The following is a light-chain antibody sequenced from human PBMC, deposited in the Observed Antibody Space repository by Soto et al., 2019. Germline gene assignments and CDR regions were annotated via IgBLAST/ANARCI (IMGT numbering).Light chain of an antibody. CDR2: DVS. Sequence: QSALTQPASVSGSPGQSITIACTGTSSDVGGYNHVSWYQVHPGKAPRLVIYDVSIRPPAVSDRFSGSTSGNTASLIISGLQAEDEADYYCSSYTATRTVVFGGGTKLTVL. J-gene: IGLJ3*02. CDR1: SSDVGGYNH. V-gene: IGLV2-14*03. CDR3: SSYTATRTVV.